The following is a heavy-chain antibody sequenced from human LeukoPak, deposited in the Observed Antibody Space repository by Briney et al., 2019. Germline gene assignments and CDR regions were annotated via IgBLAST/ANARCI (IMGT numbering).Heavy chain of an antibody. V-gene: IGHV3-11*01. CDR3: ARDRTVVKWVAARPRGLFDY. Sequence: GGSLRLSCAASGFTFSDYYMSWIRQAPGKGLEWVSYISSSGSTIYYADSVKGRFTISRDNAKNSLYLQMNSLRAEDTAVYYCARDRTVVKWVAARPRGLFDYWGQGTLVTVSS. D-gene: IGHD4-23*01. J-gene: IGHJ4*02. CDR1: GFTFSDYY. CDR2: ISSSGSTI.